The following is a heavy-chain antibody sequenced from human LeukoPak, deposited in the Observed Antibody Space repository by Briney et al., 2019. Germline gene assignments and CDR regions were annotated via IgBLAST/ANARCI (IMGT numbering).Heavy chain of an antibody. D-gene: IGHD5/OR15-5a*01. J-gene: IGHJ4*02. CDR3: ARDLTGDVSTHFDY. Sequence: GASVKVSFKASGYTFTCYHIHWIRQAPAQGLEWLGWISCSSGDTHYAQKFQGRVTVTRDTSIDTAYMELSTLTSDDTAVYYCARDLTGDVSTHFDYWGQGTLVSVSS. CDR1: GYTFTCYH. V-gene: IGHV1-2*02. CDR2: ISCSSGDT.